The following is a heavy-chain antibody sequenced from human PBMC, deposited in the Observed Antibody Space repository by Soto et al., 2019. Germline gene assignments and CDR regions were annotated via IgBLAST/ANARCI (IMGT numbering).Heavy chain of an antibody. D-gene: IGHD6-6*01. V-gene: IGHV3-48*03. CDR3: ARDSRGGAARRPTFYY. CDR1: GFTFSSFE. Sequence: VGSLRISGVGSGFTFSSFEMNWVRQTPGKGLEWLSYIGRSSETIYYADSVKGRFTISRDNAKSSLFLQMNGLRDEDTGIYYCARDSRGGAARRPTFYYWGRGTLVTSPQ. J-gene: IGHJ4*02. CDR2: IGRSSETI.